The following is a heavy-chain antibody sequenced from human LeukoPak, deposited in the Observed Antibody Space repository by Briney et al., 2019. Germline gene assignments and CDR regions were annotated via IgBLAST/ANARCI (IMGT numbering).Heavy chain of an antibody. V-gene: IGHV1-2*02. CDR3: VREHGGNSGFDY. Sequence: GASVKVSCKASGYTFTAYYMHWVRQAPGRGLEWMGWINANSGDTNYAQTFQGRVTVTRDTSINTAYVELRGLTSDDTAVYYCVREHGGNSGFDYWGQGTLVTVSS. CDR2: INANSGDT. J-gene: IGHJ4*02. D-gene: IGHD4-23*01. CDR1: GYTFTAYY.